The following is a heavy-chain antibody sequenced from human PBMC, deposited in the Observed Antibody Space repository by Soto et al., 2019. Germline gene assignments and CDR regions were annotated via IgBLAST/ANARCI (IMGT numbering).Heavy chain of an antibody. CDR2: INSDGSST. CDR3: ATVGGDLDY. CDR1: GFTFSSNW. D-gene: IGHD2-21*02. J-gene: IGHJ4*02. V-gene: IGHV3-74*01. Sequence: EVQLVESGGGLVQPGGSLRLSCAASGFTFSSNWMHWVRQAPGKGLVWVARINSDGSSTYYADSVKGRFTISRDNAKNTLYLQMNSLRAGDSAVYYCATVGGDLDYWGQGTLATVSS.